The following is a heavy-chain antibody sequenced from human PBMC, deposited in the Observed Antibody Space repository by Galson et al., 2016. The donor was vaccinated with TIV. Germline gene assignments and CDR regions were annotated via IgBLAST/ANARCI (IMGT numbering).Heavy chain of an antibody. J-gene: IGHJ6*02. CDR1: GFAFRSSA. CDR3: AREDHQYGSGWYSYYYYYGMDI. CDR2: ISYDGKYK. V-gene: IGHV3-30*04. Sequence: SLRLSCAASGFAFRSSAMYWVRQAPGKGLQCVAIISYDGKYKYYADSVKGRFTISRDNSMNRLYLQMNDLTPADTALYFCAREDHQYGSGWYSYYYYYGMDIWGQGATVTVS. D-gene: IGHD6-19*01.